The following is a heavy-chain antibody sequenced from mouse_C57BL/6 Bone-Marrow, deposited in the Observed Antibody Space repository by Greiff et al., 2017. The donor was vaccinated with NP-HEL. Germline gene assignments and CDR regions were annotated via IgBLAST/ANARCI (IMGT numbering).Heavy chain of an antibody. CDR3: ARALYYGNYPAY. D-gene: IGHD2-1*01. Sequence: EVKLMESGGGLVKPGGSLILSCAASGFTFSSYAMSWVRPTQEKRLEWVATIRAGGSYPSYTDNVKGRFTIARDNAKNNLYLQMSHLKSEDTAMYYCARALYYGNYPAYWGQGTTLTVSS. CDR1: GFTFSSYA. J-gene: IGHJ2*01. V-gene: IGHV5-4*03. CDR2: IRAGGSYP.